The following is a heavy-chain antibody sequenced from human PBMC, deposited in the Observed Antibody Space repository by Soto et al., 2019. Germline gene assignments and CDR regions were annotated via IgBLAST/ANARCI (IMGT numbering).Heavy chain of an antibody. V-gene: IGHV1-8*01. Sequence: QVQLVQSGAEVKKPGASVKVSCKASGYTFTSYDINWVRQATGQGLEWMGWMNPNSGNTGYAQKFQGRVTMTRNTSISTAYMELSSLRSEDTAVYYCGRLPDGYYYYGMDVWGQGTTVTVSS. CDR3: GRLPDGYYYYGMDV. CDR2: MNPNSGNT. CDR1: GYTFTSYD. J-gene: IGHJ6*02.